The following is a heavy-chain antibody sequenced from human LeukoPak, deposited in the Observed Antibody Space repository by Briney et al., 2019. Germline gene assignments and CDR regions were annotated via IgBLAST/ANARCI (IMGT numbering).Heavy chain of an antibody. V-gene: IGHV3-53*01. CDR1: GFSVSNDY. CDR2: IYGGGDT. CDR3: TRLLPSSHHFFDS. Sequence: GGSLTLSCVVSGFSVSNDYMSWVRQAPGKGLEWVSVIYGGGDTYYADSVRGRFTTSRDNFENTLFLQMDSLRAEDTAVYYCTRLLPSSHHFFDSWGQGALVTVSS. J-gene: IGHJ4*02. D-gene: IGHD6-6*01.